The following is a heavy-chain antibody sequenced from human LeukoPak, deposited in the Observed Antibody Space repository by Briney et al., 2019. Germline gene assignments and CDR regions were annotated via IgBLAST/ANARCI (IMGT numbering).Heavy chain of an antibody. CDR1: GFTLSDYP. D-gene: IGHD3-22*01. Sequence: GGSLRLSCAASGFTLSDYPMTWVRQAPGKGLQWVSLFDRGSLDTYYADSVRGRFTVSRDNDKNTLYLQMNSVRAEDTAVYYCARRGYESSGPKYYFDHWGQGILVTVSS. CDR2: FDRGSLDT. CDR3: ARRGYESSGPKYYFDH. V-gene: IGHV3-23*01. J-gene: IGHJ4*02.